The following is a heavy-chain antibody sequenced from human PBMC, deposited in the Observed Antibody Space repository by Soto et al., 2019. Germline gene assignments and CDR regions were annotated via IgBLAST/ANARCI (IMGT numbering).Heavy chain of an antibody. CDR3: ARSQGSSTSLEIYYYYYYGMDV. J-gene: IGHJ6*02. CDR1: GGTFSSYA. CDR2: IIPISGTA. Sequence: ASVKVSCKASGGTFSSYAISWVRQAPGQGLEWMGGIIPISGTANYAQKFQGRVTITADESTSTAYMELSSLRSEDTAVYYCARSQGSSTSLEIYYYYYYGMDVWAQGTTVTVSS. D-gene: IGHD2-2*01. V-gene: IGHV1-69*13.